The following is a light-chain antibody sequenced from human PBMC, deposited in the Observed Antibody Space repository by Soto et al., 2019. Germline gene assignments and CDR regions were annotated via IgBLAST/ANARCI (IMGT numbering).Light chain of an antibody. J-gene: IGKJ1*01. V-gene: IGKV3D-20*01. CDR3: QQYGSSPWT. CDR1: QSVSGNY. Sequence: EIVLTQSPDTLSLSPVERATLSCGASQSVSGNYLAWYQQRPGLAPRLLIYDASTRATGIPDRFSGSGSGTDFTLTIRRLEPEDFAVYYCQQYGSSPWTFGQGTKVDIK. CDR2: DAS.